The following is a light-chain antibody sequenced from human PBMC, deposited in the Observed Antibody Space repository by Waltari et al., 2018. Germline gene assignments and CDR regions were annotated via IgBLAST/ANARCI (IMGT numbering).Light chain of an antibody. Sequence: SATLSCRASQSIGRDLIGYQQKPGQAPRLLIYGASSRAAGIPDRFSGSGSGTDFSLTISRLEPEDFAVYYCQNHERLPAVFGQGTKVEIK. J-gene: IGKJ1*01. CDR3: QNHERLPAV. V-gene: IGKV3-20*01. CDR1: QSIGRD. CDR2: GAS.